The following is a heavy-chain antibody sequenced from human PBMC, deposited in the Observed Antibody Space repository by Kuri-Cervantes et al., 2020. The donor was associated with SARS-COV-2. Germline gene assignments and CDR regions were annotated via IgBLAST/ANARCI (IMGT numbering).Heavy chain of an antibody. CDR3: ARAPPPASPRGGMDV. D-gene: IGHD2-2*01. V-gene: IGHV3-11*01. CDR2: ISSSGSTI. Sequence: GESLKISCAASGFTFSDYYMSWIRQAPGKGLEWVSYISSSGSTIYYADSVKGRFTISRDNAKNSLYLQMNSLRAEDTAVYYCARAPPPASPRGGMDVWGQETTVTVSS. CDR1: GFTFSDYY. J-gene: IGHJ6*02.